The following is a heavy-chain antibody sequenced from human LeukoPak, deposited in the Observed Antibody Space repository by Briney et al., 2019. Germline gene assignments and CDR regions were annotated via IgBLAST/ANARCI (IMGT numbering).Heavy chain of an antibody. Sequence: SETLSLTCTVSGGSISSGGYYWSWIRQPPGKGLEWIGEINHSGSTNYNPSLKSRVTISVDTSKNQFSLKLSSVTAADTAVYYCARVALPWLLAEGGAFDIWGQGTMVTVSS. J-gene: IGHJ3*02. CDR2: INHSGST. D-gene: IGHD3-22*01. V-gene: IGHV4-39*07. CDR3: ARVALPWLLAEGGAFDI. CDR1: GGSISSGGYY.